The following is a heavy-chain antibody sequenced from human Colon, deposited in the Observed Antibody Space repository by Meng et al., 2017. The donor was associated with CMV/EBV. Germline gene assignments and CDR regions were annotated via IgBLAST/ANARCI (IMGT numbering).Heavy chain of an antibody. CDR3: AKGEAGPFWTGSNYFES. D-gene: IGHD3/OR15-3a*01. CDR2: MNPSGGTT. Sequence: ASVKVSCKASGYSFGSHYLHWVRQAPGHGFEWMGVMNPSGGTTKYVEKFQGRVTMTSDTSTSTAYMELSSLRSEDTALYYCAKGEAGPFWTGSNYFESWGQGTLVTSPQ. V-gene: IGHV1-46*01. J-gene: IGHJ4*02. CDR1: GYSFGSHY.